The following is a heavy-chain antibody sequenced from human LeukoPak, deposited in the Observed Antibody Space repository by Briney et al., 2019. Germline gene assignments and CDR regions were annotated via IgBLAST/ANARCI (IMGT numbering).Heavy chain of an antibody. D-gene: IGHD6-19*01. V-gene: IGHV1-18*01. Sequence: ASVKVSCKASGYTFTSYGISWVRQAPGQGLEWMGWINAYNGNTNYAQKLQGRVTITTDTSTSTAYMELRSLRSDDTAVYYCARDVAEQWLVLETTDYWGQETPVTASP. CDR2: INAYNGNT. J-gene: IGHJ4*02. CDR1: GYTFTSYG. CDR3: ARDVAEQWLVLETTDY.